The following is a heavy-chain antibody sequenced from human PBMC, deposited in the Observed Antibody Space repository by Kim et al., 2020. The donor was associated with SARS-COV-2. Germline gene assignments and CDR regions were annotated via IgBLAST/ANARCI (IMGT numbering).Heavy chain of an antibody. CDR2: IIPIFGTA. CDR3: ARGGWVRGVITGTPKGDFDY. Sequence: SVKVSCKASGGTFSSYAISWVRQAPGQGLEWMGGIIPIFGTANYAQKFQGRVTITADESTSTAYMELSSLRSEDTAVYYCARGGWVRGVITGTPKGDFDYWGQGTLVTVSS. J-gene: IGHJ4*02. CDR1: GGTFSSYA. V-gene: IGHV1-69*13. D-gene: IGHD3-10*01.